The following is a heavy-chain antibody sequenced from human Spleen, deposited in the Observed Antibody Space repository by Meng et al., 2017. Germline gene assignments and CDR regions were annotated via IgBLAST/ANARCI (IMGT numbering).Heavy chain of an antibody. CDR1: GGSFSGYY. V-gene: IGHV4-34*01. D-gene: IGHD5-24*01. CDR3: ARKGRDSYNLLRTKANNWLDH. J-gene: IGHJ5*02. Sequence: GSLRLSCAVYGGSFSGYYWSWIRQTPGQGPEWIGEINHTRSTNYNPSLKSRVTISVDTSKNQLSLRLRSMTAADTAVYYCARKGRDSYNLLRTKANNWLDHWGQGTLVTVSS. CDR2: INHTRST.